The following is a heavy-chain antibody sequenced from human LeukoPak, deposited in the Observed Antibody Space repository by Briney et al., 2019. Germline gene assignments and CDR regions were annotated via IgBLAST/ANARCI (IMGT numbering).Heavy chain of an antibody. CDR1: GFTFSSYS. CDR3: ARLDTAGYYYYYYYMDV. Sequence: GGSLRLSCAASGFTFSSYSMNWVRQAPGKGVEWVSYISSSSSTIYYADSVKGRFTISRDNAKNSLYLQMNSLRAEDTAVYYCARLDTAGYYYYYYYMDVWGKGTTVTVSS. J-gene: IGHJ6*03. CDR2: ISSSSSTI. V-gene: IGHV3-48*04. D-gene: IGHD5-18*01.